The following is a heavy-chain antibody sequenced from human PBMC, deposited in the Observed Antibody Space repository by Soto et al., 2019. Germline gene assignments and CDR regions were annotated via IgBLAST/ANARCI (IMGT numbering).Heavy chain of an antibody. J-gene: IGHJ4*02. CDR2: IYYSGST. CDR1: GGSISSYY. CDR3: ARAGYSRSWYADSTGWYLIDY. V-gene: IGHV4-59*01. D-gene: IGHD6-13*01. Sequence: TLSLTCTVSGGSISSYYWSWIRQPPGKGLEWIGYIYYSGSTNYNPSLKSRVTISVDTSKNQFSLKLSSVTAADTAVYYCARAGYSRSWYADSTGWYLIDYWGQGTLVTVSS.